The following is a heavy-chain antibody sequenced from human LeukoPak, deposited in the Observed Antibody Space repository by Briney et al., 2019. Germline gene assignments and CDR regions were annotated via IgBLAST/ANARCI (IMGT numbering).Heavy chain of an antibody. CDR1: GGTFSSYA. CDR3: ARGSGYYDSSGLYYYYGMDV. D-gene: IGHD3-22*01. J-gene: IGHJ6*02. V-gene: IGHV1-69*13. Sequence: SVKVSCKASGGTFSSYAISWVRQAPGQGLEWMGGIIPIFGTANYAQKFQGRVTITADESTSTAYMELSSLRSEDTAVYYCARGSGYYDSSGLYYYYGMDVRGQGTTVTVSS. CDR2: IIPIFGTA.